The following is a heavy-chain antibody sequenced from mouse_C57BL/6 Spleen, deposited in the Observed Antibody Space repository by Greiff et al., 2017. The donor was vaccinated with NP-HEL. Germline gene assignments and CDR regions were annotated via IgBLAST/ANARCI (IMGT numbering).Heavy chain of an antibody. D-gene: IGHD2-4*01. V-gene: IGHV1-39*01. CDR3: ARGGYYDLLAY. Sequence: VQLQQSGPELVKPGASVKISCKASGYSFTDYYMNWVKQSHGQSLEWIGVINPNYGTTSYNQKFKGKATLTVDQSSSTAYMQLNSLTSEDSAVYYGARGGYYDLLAYWGQGTLVTVAA. CDR2: INPNYGTT. CDR1: GYSFTDYY. J-gene: IGHJ3*01.